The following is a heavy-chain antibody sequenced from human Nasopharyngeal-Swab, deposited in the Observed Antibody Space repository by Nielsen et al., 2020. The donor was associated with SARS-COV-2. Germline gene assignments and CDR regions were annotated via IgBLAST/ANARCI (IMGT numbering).Heavy chain of an antibody. CDR3: AGVPWQWLVHFDY. Sequence: GGSLRLSCAASGFTFSSYWMHWVRQAPGKGLVWVSRINSDGSSTSYADSVKGRFTISRDNAKNTLYLQMNSLRAEDTAVYYCAGVPWQWLVHFDYWGQGTLVTVSS. CDR2: INSDGSST. V-gene: IGHV3-74*01. CDR1: GFTFSSYW. D-gene: IGHD6-19*01. J-gene: IGHJ4*02.